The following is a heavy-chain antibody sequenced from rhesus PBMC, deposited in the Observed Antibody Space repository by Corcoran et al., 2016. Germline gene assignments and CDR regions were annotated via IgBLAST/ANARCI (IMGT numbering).Heavy chain of an antibody. V-gene: IGHV4S14*01. D-gene: IGHD5-42*01. CDR1: GYSISSGYY. J-gene: IGHJ2*01. CDR3: ARVGSSWSEWDTVGTEWYFDL. Sequence: QVQLQESGPGLVKPSETLSLTCAVSGYSISSGYYWGWLRQSPAKGLEWIGSTYVNGGSNYLNPSLKYRVALSVDTCKNQFSLKRSSVTAADTAVYYCARVGSSWSEWDTVGTEWYFDLWGPGTPITISS. CDR2: TYVNGGSN.